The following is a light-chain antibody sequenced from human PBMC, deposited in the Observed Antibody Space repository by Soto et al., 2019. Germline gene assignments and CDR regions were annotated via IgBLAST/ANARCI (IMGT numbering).Light chain of an antibody. CDR3: QQTYTSPRP. V-gene: IGKV3-20*02. Sequence: SVFMYIPVAVSLSQGETAALSCRASQSVSSSYLAWYQQKPGQAPRLLIYAASSLQSGVPSRFSGSGSGTDFSLTISSLQPEDFATYYCQQTYTSPRPFGQGGMVDI. J-gene: IGKJ1*01. CDR2: AAS. CDR1: QSVSSSY.